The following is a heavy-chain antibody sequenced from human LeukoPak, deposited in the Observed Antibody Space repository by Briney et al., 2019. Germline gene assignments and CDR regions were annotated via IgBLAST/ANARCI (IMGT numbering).Heavy chain of an antibody. V-gene: IGHV3-7*01. CDR1: GFTFSTYW. J-gene: IGHJ4*02. Sequence: PGGSLRLSCAASGFTFSTYWMSWVRQAPGKGLEWVANIKEDGSDKYYVDSVKGRFTISRDNAKNSLYLQMNSLRAEDTAVYYCARFDGYSSSWSFDYWGQGTLVTVSS. CDR2: IKEDGSDK. D-gene: IGHD6-13*01. CDR3: ARFDGYSSSWSFDY.